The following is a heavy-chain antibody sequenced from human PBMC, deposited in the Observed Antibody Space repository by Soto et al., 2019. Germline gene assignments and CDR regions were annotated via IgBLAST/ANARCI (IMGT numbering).Heavy chain of an antibody. CDR3: ARGGIVVVAATERMNDY. V-gene: IGHV1-8*01. Sequence: QVQLVQSGAEVKKPGASVKVSCKASGYTFTSYDINWERQATGQGLEWMGWTNPNSGNTGYAQKFQGRVTMTRNTSISTAYMELSSLRSEDTAVYYCARGGIVVVAATERMNDYWGQGTLFTVSS. D-gene: IGHD2-15*01. CDR2: TNPNSGNT. CDR1: GYTFTSYD. J-gene: IGHJ4*02.